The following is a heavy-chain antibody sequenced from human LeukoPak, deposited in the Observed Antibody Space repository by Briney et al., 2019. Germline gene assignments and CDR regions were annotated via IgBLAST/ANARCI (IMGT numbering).Heavy chain of an antibody. V-gene: IGHV4-59*08. D-gene: IGHD6-19*01. CDR1: GGSISSYY. CDR2: IYYSGST. J-gene: IGHJ4*02. CDR3: ARLSSGWYYFDY. Sequence: SETLSLTCTVSGGSISSYYSSWIRQPPGKGLEWIGYIYYSGSTNYNPSLKSRVTISVDTSRNQFSLKLSSVTAADTAVYYCARLSSGWYYFDYWGQGTLVTVSS.